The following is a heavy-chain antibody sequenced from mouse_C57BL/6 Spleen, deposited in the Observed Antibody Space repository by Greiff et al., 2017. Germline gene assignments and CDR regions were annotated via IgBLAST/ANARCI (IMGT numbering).Heavy chain of an antibody. V-gene: IGHV1-26*01. J-gene: IGHJ3*01. CDR1: GYTFTDYY. CDR2: INPNNGGT. Sequence: VQLQQSGPELVKPGASVKISCKASGYTFTDYYMNWVKQSHGKSLEWIGDINPNNGGTSYNQKFKGKATLTVDKSSSTAYMELRSLTSEDSAVYYCAREEKAYWGQGTLVTVSA. CDR3: AREEKAY.